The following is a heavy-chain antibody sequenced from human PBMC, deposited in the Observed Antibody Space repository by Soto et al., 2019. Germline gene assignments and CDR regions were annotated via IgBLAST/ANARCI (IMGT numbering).Heavy chain of an antibody. CDR1: AGSFSGYY. J-gene: IGHJ4*02. D-gene: IGHD3-10*01. CDR3: ASRHGSGKYYFDY. CDR2: INHSGST. Sequence: QVQLKQWGAGLLKPSETLSLTCAVYAGSFSGYYCSWIRQSPGKGLEWIGEINHSGSTNYNPFLKRRVTMSLDTSKNQFSLKLSSVTAADTAVYFCASRHGSGKYYFDYWGQGTLVSVSS. V-gene: IGHV4-34*01.